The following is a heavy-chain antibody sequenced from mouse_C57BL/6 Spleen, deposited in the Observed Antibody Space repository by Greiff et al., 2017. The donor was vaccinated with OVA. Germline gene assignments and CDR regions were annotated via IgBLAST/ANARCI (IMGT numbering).Heavy chain of an antibody. Sequence: EVHLVESGGGLVQPGGSLSLSCAASGFTFTDYYMSWVRQPPGKALEWLGFIRNKANGYTTEYSASVKGRFTISRDNSQSILYLQMNALRAEDSATYYCARYYYSNYVGYVDVWGTGTTVTVSS. CDR2: IRNKANGYTT. J-gene: IGHJ1*03. CDR1: GFTFTDYY. V-gene: IGHV7-3*01. D-gene: IGHD2-5*01. CDR3: ARYYYSNYVGYVDV.